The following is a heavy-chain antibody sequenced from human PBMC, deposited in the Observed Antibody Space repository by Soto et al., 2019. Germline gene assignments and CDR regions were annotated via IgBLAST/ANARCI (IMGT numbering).Heavy chain of an antibody. D-gene: IGHD4-17*01. V-gene: IGHV4-4*02. Sequence: SETLSLTCAVSGGSISSSNWWSWVRQPPGKGLEWIGYIYYSGSTYYNPSLKSRVTISVDTSKNQFSLKLSSVTAADTAVYYCARDSTVVTTDAFDIWGQGTMVTVSS. J-gene: IGHJ3*02. CDR1: GGSISSSNW. CDR2: IYYSGST. CDR3: ARDSTVVTTDAFDI.